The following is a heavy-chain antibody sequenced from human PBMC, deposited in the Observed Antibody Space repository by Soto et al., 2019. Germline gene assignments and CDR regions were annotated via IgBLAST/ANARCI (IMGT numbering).Heavy chain of an antibody. CDR2: ISGDGGST. D-gene: IGHD6-19*01. V-gene: IGHV3-23*01. CDR3: AKGKQWLVPGWFDP. CDR1: GFTLSDYV. J-gene: IGHJ5*02. Sequence: EVQLLESGGGLVQPGGSLRLSCAGFGFTLSDYVMNWVRRAPGKGLEWVSAISGDGGSTHYIDSVKGRFTISRDNSKNTLFLQMNSLSAEDTAVYYCAKGKQWLVPGWFDPWGQGTLVTVSS.